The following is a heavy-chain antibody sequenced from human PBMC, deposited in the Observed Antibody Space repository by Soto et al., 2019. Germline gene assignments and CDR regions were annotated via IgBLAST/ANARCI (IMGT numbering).Heavy chain of an antibody. CDR1: GYSFTSYW. CDR2: IYPGDSDT. CDR3: ARPSYCSGYYSKDLDAFDI. J-gene: IGHJ3*02. Sequence: GESLKISCKGSGYSFTSYWIGWVRQMPGKGLEWMGIIYPGDSDTRYSPSFQGQVTISADKSISTAYLQWSSLKASDTAMYYCARPSYCSGYYSKDLDAFDIWGQGTMVTVSS. D-gene: IGHD3-22*01. V-gene: IGHV5-51*01.